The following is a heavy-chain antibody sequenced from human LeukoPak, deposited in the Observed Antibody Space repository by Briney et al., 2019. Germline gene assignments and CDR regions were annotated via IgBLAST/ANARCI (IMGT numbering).Heavy chain of an antibody. J-gene: IGHJ5*02. D-gene: IGHD4-17*01. V-gene: IGHV2-5*02. CDR2: IYWDDDK. Sequence: SGPTLVNPTQTLTLTCTFSGFSLSSSGVGVGWIRQPPGKALEWLALIYWDDDKRYSPSLKSRLTITNDTSKNQVVLTMTNMDPVDTATYYCAHSGGYGDYPNWFAPSGQGTLVTVSS. CDR3: AHSGGYGDYPNWFAP. CDR1: GFSLSSSGVG.